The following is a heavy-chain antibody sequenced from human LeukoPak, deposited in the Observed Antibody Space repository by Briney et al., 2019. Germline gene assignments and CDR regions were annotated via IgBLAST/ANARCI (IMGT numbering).Heavy chain of an antibody. CDR1: GFTFSSYA. CDR3: ARGRGGSYDY. D-gene: IGHD1-26*01. J-gene: IGHJ4*02. CDR2: IRSDGGKT. V-gene: IGHV3-64*02. Sequence: GGSLRLSCAASGFTFSSYAMHWVRQAPGKGLEYVSAIRSDGGKTFYADSVKDGFTISRDNSKNTLYLQMGSLRAEDTAVYYCARGRGGSYDYWGQGILVTVSS.